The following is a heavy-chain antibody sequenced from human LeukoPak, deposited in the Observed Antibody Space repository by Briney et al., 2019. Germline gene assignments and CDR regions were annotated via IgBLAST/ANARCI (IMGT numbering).Heavy chain of an antibody. CDR3: AREYYDSDGYQFFYYGMDV. D-gene: IGHD3-22*01. CDR1: GYTFITYA. CDR2: ISAHNGRT. Sequence: ASVKVSCKASGYTFITYAFSWLRQAPGQGLDWMGWISAHNGRTNYSQRFQGRLTMTRDISTKTAYMELTNLTSDDTAVYYCAREYYDSDGYQFFYYGMDVWGQGTTVIVSS. V-gene: IGHV1-18*01. J-gene: IGHJ6*02.